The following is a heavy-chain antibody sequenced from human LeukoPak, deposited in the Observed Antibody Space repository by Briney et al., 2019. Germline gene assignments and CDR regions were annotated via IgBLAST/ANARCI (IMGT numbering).Heavy chain of an antibody. CDR2: ISGSGGST. CDR3: AKDRLFLEWFKLHDAFDI. J-gene: IGHJ3*02. CDR1: GFTFSTYG. V-gene: IGHV3-23*01. D-gene: IGHD3-3*01. Sequence: GGTLRLSCAASGFTFSTYGMNWVRQAPGKGLEWVSAISGSGGSTYYADSVKGRFTISRDNSKNTLYLQMNSLRAEDTAVYYFAKDRLFLEWFKLHDAFDIWGQGTMVTVSS.